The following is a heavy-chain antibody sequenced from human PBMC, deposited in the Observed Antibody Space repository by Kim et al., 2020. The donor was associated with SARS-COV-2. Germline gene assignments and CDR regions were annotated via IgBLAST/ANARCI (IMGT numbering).Heavy chain of an antibody. V-gene: IGHV3-30*02. CDR3: AKDWTKSI. J-gene: IGHJ3*02. Sequence: GSTKCYADSVKGRFTISRDNSKNTLYLQMNSLRAEDTAVYYCAKDWTKSIWGQGTMVTVSS. CDR2: GSTK. D-gene: IGHD2-8*01.